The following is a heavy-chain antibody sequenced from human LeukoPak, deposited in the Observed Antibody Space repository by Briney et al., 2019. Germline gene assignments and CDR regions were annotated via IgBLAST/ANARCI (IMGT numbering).Heavy chain of an antibody. D-gene: IGHD6-19*01. J-gene: IGHJ4*02. CDR3: AKDRYISGWYYFDY. V-gene: IGHV3-9*03. Sequence: GGSLRLSCAASGFTFDDYAMHWVRQAPGKGLEWVSGISRNRGSIDYADFVKGRFTISRDNAKNSLYLQMNSLRPQGLALFFFAKDRYISGWYYFDYWGQETLVSVSS. CDR2: ISRNRGSI. CDR1: GFTFDDYA.